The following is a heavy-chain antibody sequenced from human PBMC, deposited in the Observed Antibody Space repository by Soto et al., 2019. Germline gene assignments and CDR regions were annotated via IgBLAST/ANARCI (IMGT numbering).Heavy chain of an antibody. CDR3: AADRCGGDCYSDYYYYGMDV. Sequence: SVKVSCKASGFTFTSSAVQWVRQARGQRLEWIGWIVVGSGNTNYAQKFQERVTITRDMSTSTAYMELSSLRSEDTAVYYCAADRCGGDCYSDYYYYGMDVWGQGTTVTVS. J-gene: IGHJ6*02. CDR2: IVVGSGNT. D-gene: IGHD2-21*02. CDR1: GFTFTSSA. V-gene: IGHV1-58*01.